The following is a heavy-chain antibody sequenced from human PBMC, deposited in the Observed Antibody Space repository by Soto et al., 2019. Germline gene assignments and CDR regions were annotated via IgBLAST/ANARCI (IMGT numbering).Heavy chain of an antibody. D-gene: IGHD3-10*01. Sequence: QVQLQESGPGLGKPSETLSLTCTVSGGSFSSYYWSWIRQSPGKGLEWIGYIHYTGSTNYNPSLTSRVTISLDTSRNQFSLKVTSVTAADTAVYYCARHPGASFDYWGQGTLVTVSS. CDR3: ARHPGASFDY. CDR1: GGSFSSYY. V-gene: IGHV4-59*01. CDR2: IHYTGST. J-gene: IGHJ4*02.